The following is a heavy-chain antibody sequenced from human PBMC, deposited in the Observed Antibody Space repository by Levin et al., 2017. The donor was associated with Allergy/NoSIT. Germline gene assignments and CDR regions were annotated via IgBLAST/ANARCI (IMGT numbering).Heavy chain of an antibody. CDR2: ISSNGRST. J-gene: IGHJ3*02. Sequence: GGSLRLSCAASGFTFSDYYMTWIRQAPGKGLEWVSYISSNGRSTYYADSVKGRFTISRDNAKNSLYLQMNSLRADDTAVYYCARAWRDAFDIWGQGTMVTVSS. V-gene: IGHV3-11*01. CDR3: ARAWRDAFDI. CDR1: GFTFSDYY. D-gene: IGHD5-24*01.